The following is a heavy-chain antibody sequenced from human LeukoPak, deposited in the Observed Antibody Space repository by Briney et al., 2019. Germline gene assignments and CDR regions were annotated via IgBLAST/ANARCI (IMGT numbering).Heavy chain of an antibody. CDR3: ARVGDFGVVIIPVFMGFDP. CDR2: ISAYNGNT. D-gene: IGHD3-3*01. CDR1: GYTFTSYG. Sequence: ASVTVSCKASGYTFTSYGISWVRQAPGQGLEWMGWISAYNGNTNYAQKLQGRVTMTTDTSTSTAYTELRSLRSDDTAVYYCARVGDFGVVIIPVFMGFDPWGQGTLVTVSS. V-gene: IGHV1-18*01. J-gene: IGHJ5*02.